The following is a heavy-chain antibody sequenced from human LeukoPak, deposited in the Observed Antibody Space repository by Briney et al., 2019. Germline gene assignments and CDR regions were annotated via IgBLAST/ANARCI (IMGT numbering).Heavy chain of an antibody. J-gene: IGHJ4*02. CDR2: INAGNGNT. CDR3: ARTYYSASGSYPH. D-gene: IGHD3-10*01. Sequence: ASVKVSFKTSGYTFTSYLLHWVRLAPGQRLEWMGWINAGNGNTKYSQRFQGRVTISRDTSATTAYMELSSLTSEDTAVYYCARTYYSASGSYPHWGQGTLVTVSS. V-gene: IGHV1-3*01. CDR1: GYTFTSYL.